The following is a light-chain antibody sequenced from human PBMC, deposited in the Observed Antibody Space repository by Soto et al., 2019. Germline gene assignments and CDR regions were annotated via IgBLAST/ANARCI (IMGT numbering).Light chain of an antibody. CDR2: DAS. V-gene: IGKV3-11*01. CDR3: QQRSSWPLT. CDR1: QTITTE. Sequence: EIVLTQSPATLSLSPGERATLSCRASQTITTELAWYQQKPGQPPRLLIYDASNRATGIPDRFSGSGSGTDFTLTISSLEPEDFAVYFCQQRSSWPLTFGGGTKVDIK. J-gene: IGKJ4*02.